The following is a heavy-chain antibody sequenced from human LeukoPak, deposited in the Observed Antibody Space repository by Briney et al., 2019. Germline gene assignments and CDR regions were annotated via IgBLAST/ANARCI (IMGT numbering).Heavy chain of an antibody. CDR1: GGTFSSYA. CDR2: KFSHDGTT. CDR3: ARDSGNFHYDMDV. Sequence: ASVKVSCKASGGTFSSYAISWVRQAPGQGLEWMGVKFSHDGTTSYTQNFQARLTMTRDTSTSTVYMELSSLRSEDTAVYYCARDSGNFHYDMDVWGQGTTVIVSS. D-gene: IGHD3-10*01. V-gene: IGHV1-46*01. J-gene: IGHJ6*02.